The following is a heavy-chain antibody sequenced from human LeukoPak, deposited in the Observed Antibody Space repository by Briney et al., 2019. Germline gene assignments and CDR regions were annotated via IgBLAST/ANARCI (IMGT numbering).Heavy chain of an antibody. CDR1: GFTFSSYS. J-gene: IGHJ6*02. V-gene: IGHV3-21*01. CDR2: ISSSSSYI. CDR3: ARGHDYVWGSYRWGYYYYGMDV. D-gene: IGHD3-16*02. Sequence: PGGSLRLSCAASGFTFSSYSMNWVRQAPGKGLEWVSSISSSSSYIYYADSVKGRFTISRDNAKNSLYLQMSSLRAEDTAVYYCARGHDYVWGSYRWGYYYYGMDVWGQGTTVTVSS.